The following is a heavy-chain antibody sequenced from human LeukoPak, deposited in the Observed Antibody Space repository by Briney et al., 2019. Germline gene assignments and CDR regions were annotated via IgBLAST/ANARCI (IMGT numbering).Heavy chain of an antibody. CDR2: INHSGST. J-gene: IGHJ4*02. V-gene: IGHV4-34*01. D-gene: IGHD1-26*01. CDR1: GGSFSGYY. CDR3: ATGGALVLY. Sequence: ASETLSLTCAVYGGSFSGYYWSWIRQPPGKGLEWIGEINHSGSTNYNPSLKSRVTISVDTSKNQFSLKLSSVTAADTAVYYCATGGALVLYWGQGTLVTVSS.